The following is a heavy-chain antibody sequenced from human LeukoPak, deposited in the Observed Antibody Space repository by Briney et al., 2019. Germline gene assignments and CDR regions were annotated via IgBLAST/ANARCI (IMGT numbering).Heavy chain of an antibody. CDR2: IYYSGST. CDR3: ARHDSSGWPPDP. V-gene: IGHV4-59*08. Sequence: SETLSLTCTVSGGSISSYYWGWIRQPPGKGLEWIGYIYYSGSTNYNPSLKSRVTISVDTSKNQFSLKLGSVTAADTAVYYCARHDSSGWPPDPWGQGTLVTVSS. CDR1: GGSISSYY. J-gene: IGHJ5*02. D-gene: IGHD6-19*01.